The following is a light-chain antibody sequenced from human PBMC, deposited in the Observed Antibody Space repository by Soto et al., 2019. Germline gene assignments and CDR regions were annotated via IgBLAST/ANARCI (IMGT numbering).Light chain of an antibody. J-gene: IGLJ3*02. CDR2: TNT. CDR1: SSNIGAGYD. CDR3: QSYDSSLSRV. V-gene: IGLV1-40*01. Sequence: QSVLTQPPSVSGAPGQRATIAYTGSSSNIGAGYDVHWYQQVPGTAPKLLIYTNTNRPSGVPDRFSGSKSGTSASLAITGLQAEDEADYYCQSYDSSLSRVFGGGTKLTVL.